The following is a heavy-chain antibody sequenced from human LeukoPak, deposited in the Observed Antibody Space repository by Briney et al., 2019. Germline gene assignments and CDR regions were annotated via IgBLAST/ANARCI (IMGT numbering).Heavy chain of an antibody. V-gene: IGHV4-39*02. D-gene: IGHD3-10*01. CDR3: ARDSITMVRGPDY. CDR2: IYYSGST. Sequence: SETLSLTCSVSGGSIGRGSYYWGWIRQSPGKGLEWIGSIYYSGSTYYNPSLKSRVTISVDTSKNQFSLKLSSVTAADTAVYYCARDSITMVRGPDYWGQGTLVTVSS. J-gene: IGHJ4*02. CDR1: GGSIGRGSYY.